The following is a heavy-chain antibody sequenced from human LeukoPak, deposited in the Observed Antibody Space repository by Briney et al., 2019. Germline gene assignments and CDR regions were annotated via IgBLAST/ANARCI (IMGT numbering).Heavy chain of an antibody. D-gene: IGHD4-17*01. J-gene: IGHJ4*02. CDR1: GFTFSSYA. CDR2: ISYDGSNK. Sequence: GGSLRLSCAASGFTFSSYAMHWVRQAPGKGLEWVAVISYDGSNKYYADSVKGRFTISRDNSKNTLYLQMNSLRAEDTAVYYCARDRSDYGEDLDYWGQGTLVTVSS. V-gene: IGHV3-30*04. CDR3: ARDRSDYGEDLDY.